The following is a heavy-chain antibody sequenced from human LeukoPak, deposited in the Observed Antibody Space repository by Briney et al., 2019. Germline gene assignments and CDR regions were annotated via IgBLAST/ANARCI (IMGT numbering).Heavy chain of an antibody. V-gene: IGHV1-18*01. CDR1: GYTFTSYG. D-gene: IGHD1-26*01. J-gene: IGHJ4*02. Sequence: ASVKGSCEASGYTFTSYGISGVRQAPGQGLEWMGWISAYNGNTNYAQKLQGRGTMTTDTSTSTAYMELRSLRADDTAVYYCALSGSYAPFDYWGQGTLVTVSS. CDR3: ALSGSYAPFDY. CDR2: ISAYNGNT.